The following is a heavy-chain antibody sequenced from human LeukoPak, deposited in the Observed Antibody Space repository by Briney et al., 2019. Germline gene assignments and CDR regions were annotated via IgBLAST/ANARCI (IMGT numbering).Heavy chain of an antibody. Sequence: SETLSLTCAVYGGSFSGYYWSWIRQPPGKGLEWIGEINHSGSTNYNPSLKSRVTISVDTSKNQFSLKLSSVTAADTAVYYCARHRPAYSGSYYVQYYYYMDVWGKGTTVTVSS. CDR3: ARHRPAYSGSYYVQYYYYMDV. CDR1: GGSFSGYY. V-gene: IGHV4-34*01. CDR2: INHSGST. D-gene: IGHD1-26*01. J-gene: IGHJ6*03.